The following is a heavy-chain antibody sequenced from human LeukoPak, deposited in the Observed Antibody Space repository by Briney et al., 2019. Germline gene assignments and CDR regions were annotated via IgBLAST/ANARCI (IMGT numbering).Heavy chain of an antibody. Sequence: PGGSLRLSCAASGFTFSSYWMSWVRQAPGKGLEWVANIKQDGSEKYYVDSVKGRFTISRDNSKNTLYLQMNSLRAEDTAVYYCAKAGRGYSYGYFDYWGQGTLVTVSS. CDR3: AKAGRGYSYGYFDY. J-gene: IGHJ4*02. D-gene: IGHD5-18*01. CDR1: GFTFSSYW. V-gene: IGHV3-7*03. CDR2: IKQDGSEK.